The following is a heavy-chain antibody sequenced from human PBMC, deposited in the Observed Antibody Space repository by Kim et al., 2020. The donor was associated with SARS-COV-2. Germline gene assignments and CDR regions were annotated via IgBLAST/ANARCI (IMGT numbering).Heavy chain of an antibody. J-gene: IGHJ4*02. V-gene: IGHV3-23*01. Sequence: DSVKGRCTISRDNAKNTLYLQMNSLRAEDTAVFYCAKGDCSSTSCYTTDYWGRGTLVTVSS. D-gene: IGHD2-2*02. CDR3: AKGDCSSTSCYTTDY.